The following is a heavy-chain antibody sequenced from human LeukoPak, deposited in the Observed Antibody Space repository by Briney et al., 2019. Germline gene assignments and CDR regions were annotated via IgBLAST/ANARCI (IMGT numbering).Heavy chain of an antibody. CDR3: ARNNPDYGGNGGGTPDAFDI. V-gene: IGHV1-2*02. Sequence: ASVKVSCKASGYTFTGYYMHWVRQAPGQGLEWMGWINPNSGGTNYAQKFQGRVTMTRDTSISTAYMELSRLRSDDTAVYYCARNNPDYGGNGGGTPDAFDIWGQGTMVTVSS. J-gene: IGHJ3*02. CDR1: GYTFTGYY. CDR2: INPNSGGT. D-gene: IGHD4-23*01.